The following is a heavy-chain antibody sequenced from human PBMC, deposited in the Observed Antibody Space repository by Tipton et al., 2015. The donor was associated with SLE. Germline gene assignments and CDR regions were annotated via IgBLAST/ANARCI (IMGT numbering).Heavy chain of an antibody. V-gene: IGHV1-18*01. Sequence: QSGAEVKKPGASVKVSCKASGYTFTSYGISWVRQAPGQGLEWMGWISAYSGNTNYAQKLQGRVTMTTDTSTSTANMELRSLRSDGTAVYYCARAGITIFGVVMGYFDYWGQRTLVTVSS. CDR2: ISAYSGNT. J-gene: IGHJ4*02. CDR3: ARAGITIFGVVMGYFDY. D-gene: IGHD3-3*01. CDR1: GYTFTSYG.